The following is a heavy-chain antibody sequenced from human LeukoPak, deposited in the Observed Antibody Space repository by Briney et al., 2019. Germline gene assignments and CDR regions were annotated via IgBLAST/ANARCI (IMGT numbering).Heavy chain of an antibody. CDR3: GRDDADVKNYGIQY. Sequence: GGSLRLTCAASQSIVSSRYMSWVRQAPGKGLEWVSIIYDGGKTYYADSVKGRFTISRDNFKNTLYLQMNNLRAEDTAVCFCGRDDADVKNYGIQYWGQGTLVTVSS. J-gene: IGHJ4*02. CDR1: QSIVSSRY. D-gene: IGHD5-24*01. V-gene: IGHV3-53*01. CDR2: IYDGGKT.